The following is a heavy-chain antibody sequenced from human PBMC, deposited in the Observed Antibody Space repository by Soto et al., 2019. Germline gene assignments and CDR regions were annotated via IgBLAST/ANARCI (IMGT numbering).Heavy chain of an antibody. CDR2: ISSSSSYI. V-gene: IGHV3-21*01. J-gene: IGHJ4*02. CDR1: GFTFSSYS. D-gene: IGHD6-19*01. Sequence: EVQLVESGGGLVKPGGSLRLSCAASGFTFSSYSMNWVRQAPGKGLEWVSSISSSSSYIYYADSVKGRFTISRDNAKNSLYLQMNSLRAEDTAVYYCARDSDRIAVAGALFDYWGQGTLVTVSS. CDR3: ARDSDRIAVAGALFDY.